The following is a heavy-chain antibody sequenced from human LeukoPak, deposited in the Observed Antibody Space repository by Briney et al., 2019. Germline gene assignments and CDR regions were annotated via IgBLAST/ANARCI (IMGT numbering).Heavy chain of an antibody. J-gene: IGHJ4*02. D-gene: IGHD6-19*01. CDR3: AREVAVAGTFDNYFDY. CDR2: ISYDGSNK. Sequence: TGGSLRLSCAASGFTFSSYAMHWVRQAPGKGLEWVAVISYDGSNKYYADSAKGRFTISRDNSKNTLYLQMNSLRAEDTAVYYCAREVAVAGTFDNYFDYWGQGTLVTVSS. V-gene: IGHV3-30-3*01. CDR1: GFTFSSYA.